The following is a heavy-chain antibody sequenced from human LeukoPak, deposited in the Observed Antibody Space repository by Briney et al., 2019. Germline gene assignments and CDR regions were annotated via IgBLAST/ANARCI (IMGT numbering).Heavy chain of an antibody. J-gene: IGHJ2*01. D-gene: IGHD5-12*01. Sequence: GGSLRLSCAASGFTFSSYEMNWVRQAPGKGLEWVSYISRSGRTIYDADSVKGRFTISRDNAKNSLYLQMNSLRAEDTAVYYCARVYSGSWYFDLWGRGTLVTVSS. CDR3: ARVYSGSWYFDL. CDR1: GFTFSSYE. CDR2: ISRSGRTI. V-gene: IGHV3-48*03.